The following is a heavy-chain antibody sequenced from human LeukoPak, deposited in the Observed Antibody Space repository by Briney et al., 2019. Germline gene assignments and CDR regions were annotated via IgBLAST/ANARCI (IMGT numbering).Heavy chain of an antibody. CDR2: INSDGSST. CDR3: ATNSFWSGYY. V-gene: IGHV3-74*01. J-gene: IGHJ4*02. CDR1: GFTFSNYW. Sequence: RGSLRLSCAASGFTFSNYWMHWVRQAPGKGLVWVSRINSDGSSTNYADSAKGRFTISRDNAKNTLYLQMNSLRAEDTAVYYCATNSFWSGYYWGQGTLVTVSS. D-gene: IGHD3-3*01.